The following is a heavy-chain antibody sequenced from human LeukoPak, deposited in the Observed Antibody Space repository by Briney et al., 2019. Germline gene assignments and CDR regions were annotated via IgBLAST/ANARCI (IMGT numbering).Heavy chain of an antibody. J-gene: IGHJ4*02. CDR3: FRHLVVPGAGADY. D-gene: IGHD2-15*01. Sequence: KSGGSLRLSCAASGFTFSYAWMSWVRRAPGKGLEWVGRIKNKDDDGTTDYAAPVKGRFTISRDDSKNTLYLQMDSLKPEDTAVYYCFRHLVVPGAGADYWGQGTLVTVSS. V-gene: IGHV3-15*01. CDR2: IKNKDDDGTT. CDR1: GFTFSYAW.